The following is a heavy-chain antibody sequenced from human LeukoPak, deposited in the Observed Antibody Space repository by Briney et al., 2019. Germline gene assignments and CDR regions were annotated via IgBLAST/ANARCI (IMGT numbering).Heavy chain of an antibody. CDR1: GFTFSGYA. CDR2: LHNDAQTS. Sequence: GGSLRLSCTASGFTFSGYAMIWVRQAPGKGLEWVSILHNDAQTSYYADSVKGRFTVSRDNSKNTLYLEMNSLTVEDTAVYYCAKGEGGTYFNYCFDYWGQGTLATVSS. CDR3: AKGEGGTYFNYCFDY. D-gene: IGHD1-26*01. J-gene: IGHJ4*02. V-gene: IGHV3-23*03.